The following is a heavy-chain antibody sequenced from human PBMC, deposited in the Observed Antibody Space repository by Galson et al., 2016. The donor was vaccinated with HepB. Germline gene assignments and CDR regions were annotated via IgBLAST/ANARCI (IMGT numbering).Heavy chain of an antibody. CDR3: ARATPSLGHCSSPSCYAGGLFDY. V-gene: IGHV4-31*03. J-gene: IGHJ4*02. Sequence: TLSLTCTVSGGSISSGGYYWSWIRQHPGKGLEWIGYIYYSGSTYYNPSLKSRITISVDTSKNQFSLKLSSVTATDTAVYYCARATPSLGHCSSPSCYAGGLFDYWGQGTLVTVSS. CDR1: GGSISSGGYY. D-gene: IGHD2-2*01. CDR2: IYYSGST.